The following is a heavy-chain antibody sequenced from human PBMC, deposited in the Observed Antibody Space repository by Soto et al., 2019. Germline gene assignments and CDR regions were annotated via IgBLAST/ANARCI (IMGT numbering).Heavy chain of an antibody. D-gene: IGHD3-3*01. CDR2: MYHSGNT. J-gene: IGHJ4*02. Sequence: PSETLSLTCAVSGGSITSGGYSWGWIRQPPGQGLEWIGYMYHSGNTYYNPSLKGRVTISLDHSRNQFSLRLNSVTAADTAVYYCARGITPYYYDFWSGPSGWFDYWGQGTLVTVSS. V-gene: IGHV4-30-2*01. CDR3: ARGITPYYYDFWSGPSGWFDY. CDR1: GGSITSGGYS.